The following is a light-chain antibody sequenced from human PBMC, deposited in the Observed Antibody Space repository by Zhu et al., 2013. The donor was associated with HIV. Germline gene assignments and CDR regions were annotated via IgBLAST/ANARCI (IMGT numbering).Light chain of an antibody. Sequence: QSALTQPPSASGSPGQSVTISCTGTSSDVGGYNYVSWYQQHPGKAPKLMIYEVNKRPSGVPDRFSGSKSGNTASLTVSGLQAEDEADYYCSSYTSSSTPYVFGTGTKVTVL. CDR3: SSYTSSSTPYV. CDR1: SSDVGGYNY. V-gene: IGLV2-8*01. CDR2: EVN. J-gene: IGLJ1*01.